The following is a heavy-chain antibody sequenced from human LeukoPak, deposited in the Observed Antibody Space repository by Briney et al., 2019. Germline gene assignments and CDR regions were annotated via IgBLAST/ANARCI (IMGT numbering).Heavy chain of an antibody. CDR1: GYTFTSYG. Sequence: ASVKVSCTASGYTFTSYGISWVRQAPGQGLEWMGWISAYNGNTNYAQKLQGRVTMTTDTSTSTAYMELRSLRSDDTAVYYCARDGIYYDSSGYYYYFDYWGQGTLVTVSS. J-gene: IGHJ4*02. CDR2: ISAYNGNT. D-gene: IGHD3-22*01. CDR3: ARDGIYYDSSGYYYYFDY. V-gene: IGHV1-18*01.